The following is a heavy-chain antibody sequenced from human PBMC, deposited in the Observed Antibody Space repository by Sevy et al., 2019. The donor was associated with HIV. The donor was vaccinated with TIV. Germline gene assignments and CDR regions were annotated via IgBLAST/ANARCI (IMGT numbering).Heavy chain of an antibody. Sequence: GGSLTLSCAASGFTFSSYSINWVRQAPGKGLEWVSSISSSSSYIYYADSVKGRFTISRDNAKNPLYLQMNSLRAEDTAVYYCAKEGYYGSGLFDYWGQGTLVTVSS. CDR1: GFTFSSYS. V-gene: IGHV3-21*01. D-gene: IGHD3-10*01. CDR3: AKEGYYGSGLFDY. CDR2: ISSSSSYI. J-gene: IGHJ4*02.